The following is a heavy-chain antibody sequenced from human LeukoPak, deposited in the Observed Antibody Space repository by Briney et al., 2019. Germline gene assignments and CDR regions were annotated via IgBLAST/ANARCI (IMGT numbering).Heavy chain of an antibody. J-gene: IGHJ5*01. CDR2: ISSSGSMI. Sequence: GGSLRLSCAASGFTFSSYEMNWVRQAPGKGLEWVSYISSSGSMIYYADSVKGRFTISRDNAKNSLYLQMNNLRAEDTAVYYCARQGPDSNSVYNWFDPWGQGTLVTVSS. D-gene: IGHD1-1*01. CDR1: GFTFSSYE. CDR3: ARQGPDSNSVYNWFDP. V-gene: IGHV3-48*03.